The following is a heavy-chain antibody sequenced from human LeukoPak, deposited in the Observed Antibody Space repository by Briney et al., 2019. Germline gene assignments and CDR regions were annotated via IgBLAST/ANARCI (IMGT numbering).Heavy chain of an antibody. CDR2: INPSGGST. V-gene: IGHV1-46*01. D-gene: IGHD6-13*01. CDR3: ARVPGLYSSSWYSPTNYYYYMDA. CDR1: GYTFTSYY. Sequence: ASVKVSCKASGYTFTSYYMHWVRQAPGQGLEWMGIINPSGGSTSYAQKFQDRVTMTRDMSTSTVYIELSSLRSEDTTVYYCARVPGLYSSSWYSPTNYYYYMDAGGKGTTVTVSS. J-gene: IGHJ6*03.